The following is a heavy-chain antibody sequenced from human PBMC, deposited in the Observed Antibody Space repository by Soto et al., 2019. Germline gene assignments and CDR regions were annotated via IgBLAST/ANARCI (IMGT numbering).Heavy chain of an antibody. D-gene: IGHD4-17*01. CDR2: TSWNSGSI. CDR3: AKAGYADYAVFDS. V-gene: IGHV3-9*01. Sequence: EVQLLDSGGGLVQPGRSLRLSCAASGVTFVDYAMHWVRQAPGKGLEWVSATSWNSGSIVYADSVKGRFTVSRDNAENSLYLQMNSLSAEDTALYYCAKAGYADYAVFDSWGQGVLVTVSS. CDR1: GVTFVDYA. J-gene: IGHJ4*02.